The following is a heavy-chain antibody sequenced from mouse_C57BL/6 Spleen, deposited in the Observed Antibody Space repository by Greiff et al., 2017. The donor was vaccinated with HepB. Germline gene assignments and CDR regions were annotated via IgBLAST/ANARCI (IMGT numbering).Heavy chain of an antibody. CDR2: IHPSDSDT. J-gene: IGHJ4*01. CDR1: GYTFTSYW. CDR3: AIGTTVVADAMDY. D-gene: IGHD1-1*01. Sequence: QVQLKQPGAELVKPGASVKVSCKASGYTFTSYWMHWVKQRPGQGLEWIGRIHPSDSDTNYNQKFKGKATLTVDKSSSTAYMQLSSLTSEDSAVYYCAIGTTVVADAMDYWGQGTSVTVSS. V-gene: IGHV1-74*01.